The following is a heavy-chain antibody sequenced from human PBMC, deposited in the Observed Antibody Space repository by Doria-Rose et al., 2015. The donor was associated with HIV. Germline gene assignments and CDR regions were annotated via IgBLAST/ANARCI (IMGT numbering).Heavy chain of an antibody. D-gene: IGHD6-13*01. Sequence: SGPVLVKPTKTLTLTCTVSGVSLSSPGMGVSWIRQPPGKALEWLANILSDDERSYKPSLKSRLTIARGTSKSQVVLTMTDMGPVDTATYYCARIKSSRWYHKYYFDFWGQGTLVIVSA. CDR2: ILSDDER. J-gene: IGHJ4*02. V-gene: IGHV2-26*01. CDR3: ARIKSSRWYHKYYFDF. CDR1: GVSLSSPGMG.